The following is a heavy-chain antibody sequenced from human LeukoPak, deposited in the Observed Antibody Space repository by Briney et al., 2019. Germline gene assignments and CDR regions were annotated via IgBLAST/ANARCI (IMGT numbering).Heavy chain of an antibody. D-gene: IGHD3-22*01. V-gene: IGHV3-23*01. CDR3: AKDPLDSSGYYGDAFDI. CDR1: GFTFSSYA. Sequence: GGSLRLSCAASGFTFSSYAMSWVRQAPGKGLEWVSAISGSGGSTYYADSVKGRFTISRDNSKNTLYLQMNSLRAEDTAVYYCAKDPLDSSGYYGDAFDIWGQGTMVTVSS. J-gene: IGHJ3*02. CDR2: ISGSGGST.